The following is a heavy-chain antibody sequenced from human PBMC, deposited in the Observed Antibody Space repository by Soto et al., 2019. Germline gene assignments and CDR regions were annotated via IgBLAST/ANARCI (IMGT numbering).Heavy chain of an antibody. J-gene: IGHJ3*02. CDR3: AREGSGSPDAFDS. CDR1: GFTFSSYA. V-gene: IGHV3-30-3*01. CDR2: ISYDGSNK. D-gene: IGHD1-26*01. Sequence: QVQLVESGGGVVQPGRSLRLSCAASGFTFSSYAMHWVRQAPGKGLEWVAVISYDGSNKYYADSVKGRFTISRDNSKNTLYLQMNSLRAEDTAVYYCAREGSGSPDAFDSWGQGTMVTVSS.